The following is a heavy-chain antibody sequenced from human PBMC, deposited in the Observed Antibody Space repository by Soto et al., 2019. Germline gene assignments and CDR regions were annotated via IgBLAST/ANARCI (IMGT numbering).Heavy chain of an antibody. Sequence: QVQLQESGPGLVKPSETLSLTCTVSGGSISSYYWSWIRQPPGKGLEWIGSIYYSGSTNYNPSLKSRVTIPVDTSKNQFSPKLSSVTAADTAVYYCARRAYSSGYYMDVWGKGTTVTVSS. D-gene: IGHD6-19*01. CDR3: ARRAYSSGYYMDV. J-gene: IGHJ6*03. CDR1: GGSISSYY. CDR2: IYYSGST. V-gene: IGHV4-59*08.